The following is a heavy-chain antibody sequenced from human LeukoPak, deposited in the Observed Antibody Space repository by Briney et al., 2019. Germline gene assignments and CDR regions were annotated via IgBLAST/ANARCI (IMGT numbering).Heavy chain of an antibody. CDR1: GYTFTGYY. D-gene: IGHD3-10*01. V-gene: IGHV1-2*02. CDR2: INPNSGDT. J-gene: IGHJ4*02. Sequence: GASVKVSCKASGYTFTGYYAHWMRQAPGQGLEWVGWINPNSGDTEYEQKFQVRVTMTRDTSIATTYMEMTRLAPDDTAVYYCARSMTGSGSYYPYFDYWGQGTLVTVSS. CDR3: ARSMTGSGSYYPYFDY.